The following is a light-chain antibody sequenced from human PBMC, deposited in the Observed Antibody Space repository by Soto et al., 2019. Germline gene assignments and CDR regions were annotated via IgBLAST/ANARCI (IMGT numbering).Light chain of an antibody. CDR1: QSISSW. CDR2: KAS. J-gene: IGKJ1*01. Sequence: DIQMTQSPSTLSASVGDRVTITCRASQSISSWLAWYQQKPGKAPKLLIYKASTLQSGVPSRFSGSGSGTQFPLAISSLQPDDSPTHYSPQYNDNWTFGQRTKVDIK. V-gene: IGKV1-5*03. CDR3: PQYNDNWT.